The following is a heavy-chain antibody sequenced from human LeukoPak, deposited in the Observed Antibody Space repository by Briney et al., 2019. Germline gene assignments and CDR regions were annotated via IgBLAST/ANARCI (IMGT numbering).Heavy chain of an antibody. J-gene: IGHJ4*02. CDR3: ARDLDPDILTPTYPSFDY. Sequence: SVKVSCKASGGTFSSYAISWVRQAPGQGLEWMGGIIPIFGTANYAQKFQGRVTITADGSTSTAYMELSSLRSEDTAVYYCARDLDPDILTPTYPSFDYWGQGTLVTVSS. CDR1: GGTFSSYA. D-gene: IGHD3-9*01. V-gene: IGHV1-69*01. CDR2: IIPIFGTA.